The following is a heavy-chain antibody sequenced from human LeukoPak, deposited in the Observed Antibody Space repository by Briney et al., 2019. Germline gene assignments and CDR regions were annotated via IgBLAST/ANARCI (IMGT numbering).Heavy chain of an antibody. CDR3: ARVLGTTVDY. Sequence: SETLSLTCTVSGGSISSGGYYWSWIRQPPGKGLEWIGYIYHSGSTYYNPSLKSRVTISVDRSKNQFPLKLSSVTAADTAVYYCARVLGTTVDYWGQGTLVTVSS. D-gene: IGHD1-1*01. CDR2: IYHSGST. CDR1: GGSISSGGYY. J-gene: IGHJ4*02. V-gene: IGHV4-30-2*01.